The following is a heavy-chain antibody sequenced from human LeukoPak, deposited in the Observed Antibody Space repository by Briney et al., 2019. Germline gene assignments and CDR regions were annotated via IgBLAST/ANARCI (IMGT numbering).Heavy chain of an antibody. J-gene: IGHJ5*02. CDR1: GFTFSSYA. Sequence: PGGSLRLSCAASGFTFSSYAMSWVRQAPGKGLEWVSAISGSGGSTYYADSVKGRFTISRGNSKNTLYLQMNSLRAEDTAVYYCAKDLRSSSWYDAFDPWGQGTLVTVSS. CDR3: AKDLRSSSWYDAFDP. CDR2: ISGSGGST. D-gene: IGHD6-13*01. V-gene: IGHV3-23*01.